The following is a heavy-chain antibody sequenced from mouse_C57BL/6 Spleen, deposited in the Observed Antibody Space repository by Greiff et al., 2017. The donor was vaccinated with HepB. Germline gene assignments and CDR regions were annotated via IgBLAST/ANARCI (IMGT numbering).Heavy chain of an antibody. Sequence: VQLKQSGPELVKPGASVKIPCKASGYTFTDYNMDWVKQSHGKSLEWIGDINPNNGGTIYNQKFKGKATLTVDKSSSTAYMELRSLTSEDTAVYYCARDSNFWYFDVWGTGTTVTVSS. D-gene: IGHD2-5*01. J-gene: IGHJ1*03. CDR2: INPNNGGT. V-gene: IGHV1-18*01. CDR1: GYTFTDYN. CDR3: ARDSNFWYFDV.